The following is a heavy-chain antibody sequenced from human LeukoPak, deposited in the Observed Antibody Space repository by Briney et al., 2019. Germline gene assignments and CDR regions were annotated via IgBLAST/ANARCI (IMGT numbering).Heavy chain of an antibody. CDR2: IIPILGIA. V-gene: IGHV1-69*04. D-gene: IGHD1-7*01. CDR3: ARDPVALRNFDY. J-gene: IGHJ4*02. Sequence: ASVKVSCKASGGTFSSYAISWVRQAPGQGLEWMGRIIPILGIANYAQKFQGRVTITADKSTSTAYMELSSLRSEDTAVYYCARDPVALRNFDYWGQGTLVTVSS. CDR1: GGTFSSYA.